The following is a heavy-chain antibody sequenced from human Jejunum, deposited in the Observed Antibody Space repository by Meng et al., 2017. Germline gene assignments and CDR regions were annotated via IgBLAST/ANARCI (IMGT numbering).Heavy chain of an antibody. CDR3: ARGNEYSNYGADF. D-gene: IGHD4-11*01. V-gene: IGHV4-34*01. CDR2: INDSGST. J-gene: IGHJ4*02. Sequence: QVKLQQWGAGLLKPSETLSLTCAVYVGSISDYYWTWIRQPPGKGLEWIGEINDSGSTNYNPSLKSRVTISVDTSKSQFYLRVSSVTAADTAVYYCARGNEYSNYGADFWGQGTLVTVSS. CDR1: VGSISDYY.